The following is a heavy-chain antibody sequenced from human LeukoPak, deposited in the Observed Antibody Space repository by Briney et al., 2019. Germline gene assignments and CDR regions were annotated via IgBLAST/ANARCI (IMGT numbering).Heavy chain of an antibody. CDR3: AKEDYGDYELFDY. Sequence: GGSLRLSCAASGFTFSSYAMHWVRQAPGKGLEWVAVISYDGSNKYYADSVKGRFTISRDNSKNTLYLQMNSLRAEDTAVYYCAKEDYGDYELFDYWGQGTLVTVSS. D-gene: IGHD4-17*01. J-gene: IGHJ4*02. CDR1: GFTFSSYA. V-gene: IGHV3-30*04. CDR2: ISYDGSNK.